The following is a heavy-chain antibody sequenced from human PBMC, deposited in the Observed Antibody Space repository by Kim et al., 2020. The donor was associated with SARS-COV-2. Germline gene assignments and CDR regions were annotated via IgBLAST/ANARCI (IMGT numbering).Heavy chain of an antibody. J-gene: IGHJ5*02. V-gene: IGHV4-34*01. Sequence: PSLKSRVTISVDTSKNQFSLKLSSVTAADTAVYYCARGRIAAAGSVWFDPWGQGTLVTVSS. D-gene: IGHD6-13*01. CDR3: ARGRIAAAGSVWFDP.